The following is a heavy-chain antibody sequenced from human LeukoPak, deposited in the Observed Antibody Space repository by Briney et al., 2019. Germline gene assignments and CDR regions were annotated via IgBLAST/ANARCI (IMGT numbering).Heavy chain of an antibody. CDR1: GFTFSSYG. V-gene: IGHV3-33*01. Sequence: GGSLRLSCAASGFTFSSYGMHWVRQAPGKGLELVAVIWYDGSNKYYADSVKGRFTISRDNSRNTLYLQMTRLRAEDTAMYYCARGRYYYGSGSYYTGEYYFDYWGQGTLVTVSS. CDR3: ARGRYYYGSGSYYTGEYYFDY. J-gene: IGHJ4*02. D-gene: IGHD3-10*01. CDR2: IWYDGSNK.